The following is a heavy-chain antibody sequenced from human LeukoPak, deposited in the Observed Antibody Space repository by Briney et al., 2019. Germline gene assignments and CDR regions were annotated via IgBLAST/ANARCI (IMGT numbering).Heavy chain of an antibody. CDR2: INAGNGNT. V-gene: IGHV1-3*01. D-gene: IGHD1-7*01. CDR1: GYTFTSYA. CDR3: ARDIGWNYADY. Sequence: AASVTVSCTASGYTFTSYAMHWVRQAPGQRLEWMGWINAGNGNTKYSQKFQGRVTITRDTSASTAYMELSSLRSEDTAVYYCARDIGWNYADYWGQGTLVTVSS. J-gene: IGHJ4*02.